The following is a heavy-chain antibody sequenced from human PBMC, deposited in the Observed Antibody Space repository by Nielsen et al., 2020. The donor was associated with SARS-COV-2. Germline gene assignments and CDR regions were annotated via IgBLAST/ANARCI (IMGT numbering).Heavy chain of an antibody. D-gene: IGHD3-10*01. Sequence: GESLKISCAASGFTFSIYAMHWVRQAPGKGLEWVANISYDGTNKYYADSVKGRFTFSRDNSKNTLSLQMNSLRAEDTAVYYCARESLSFGGYFYGMDVWGQGTTVTVSS. CDR3: ARESLSFGGYFYGMDV. V-gene: IGHV3-30-3*01. CDR1: GFTFSIYA. CDR2: ISYDGTNK. J-gene: IGHJ6*02.